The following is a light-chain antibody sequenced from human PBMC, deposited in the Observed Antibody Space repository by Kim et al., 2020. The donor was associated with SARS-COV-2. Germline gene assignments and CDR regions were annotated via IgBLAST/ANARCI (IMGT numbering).Light chain of an antibody. CDR3: QQYDTIPLT. Sequence: GDKVTTTCRARQDIRDYLNWYQQKPGKAPKVLIIDANTLETGVPSRFSGSGFGTNFTFTINSLQPEDVATYYCQQYDTIPLTFGGGTKVDIK. J-gene: IGKJ4*01. V-gene: IGKV1-33*01. CDR1: QDIRDY. CDR2: DAN.